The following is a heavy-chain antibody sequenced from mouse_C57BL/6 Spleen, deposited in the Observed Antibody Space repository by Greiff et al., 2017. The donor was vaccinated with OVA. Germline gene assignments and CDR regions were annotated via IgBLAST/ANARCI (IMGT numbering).Heavy chain of an antibody. CDR2: IYPGNSDP. D-gene: IGHD1-1*01. V-gene: IGHV1-5*01. Sequence: VQLQQSGTVLARPGASVKMSCKTSGYTFTSYWMHWVKQRPGQGLEWIGAIYPGNSDPSYNQKFKGKAKLTAVTSASTAYMELSSLTNDDSAVYYCTRNYYGSSPWFAYWGQGTLVTVSA. J-gene: IGHJ3*01. CDR1: GYTFTSYW. CDR3: TRNYYGSSPWFAY.